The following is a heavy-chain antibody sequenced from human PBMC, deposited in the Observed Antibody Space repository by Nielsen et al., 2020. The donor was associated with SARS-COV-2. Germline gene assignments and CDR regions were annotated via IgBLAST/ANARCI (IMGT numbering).Heavy chain of an antibody. Sequence: GGSLRLSCAASGLTFNNYSMNWVRQAPGRGLEWVSHISSSGSNIYYADSVKGRFTISRDNAKNSLYLQMNSLRAEDTAVYYCATDQYCPNGICSSGGRDYWGQGTLVTVSS. D-gene: IGHD2-8*01. CDR3: ATDQYCPNGICSSGGRDY. CDR2: ISSSGSNI. CDR1: GLTFNNYS. J-gene: IGHJ4*02. V-gene: IGHV3-21*01.